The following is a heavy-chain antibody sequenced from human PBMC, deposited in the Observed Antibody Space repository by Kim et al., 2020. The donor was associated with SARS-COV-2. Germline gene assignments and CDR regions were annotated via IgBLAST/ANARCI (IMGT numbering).Heavy chain of an antibody. CDR2: ISYGGINK. Sequence: GGSLRLSCAASGFTFSSYGMHWVRQAPGKGLEWVSVISYGGINKYYADSVKGRFTISRDNSKNTLYLQMNSLRAEDTAVYYCAKDPADYDSSGDYYGGHDFDYWGQGTLVTVSS. CDR1: GFTFSSYG. D-gene: IGHD3-22*01. CDR3: AKDPADYDSSGDYYGGHDFDY. J-gene: IGHJ4*02. V-gene: IGHV3-30*18.